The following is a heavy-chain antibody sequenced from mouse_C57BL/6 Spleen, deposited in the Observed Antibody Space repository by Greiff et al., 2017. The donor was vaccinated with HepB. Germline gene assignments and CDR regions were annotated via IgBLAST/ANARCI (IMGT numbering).Heavy chain of an antibody. CDR1: GYTFTSYW. V-gene: IGHV1-59*01. Sequence: QVQLQQPGAELVRPGTSVKLSCKASGYTFTSYWMHWVKQRPGQGLEWIGVIDPSDSYTNYNQKFKGKATLTVDTSSSTAYMQLSSLTSEDSAVYYCARSPTGAWFAYWGQGTLVTVSA. CDR2: IDPSDSYT. CDR3: ARSPTGAWFAY. D-gene: IGHD1-1*01. J-gene: IGHJ3*01.